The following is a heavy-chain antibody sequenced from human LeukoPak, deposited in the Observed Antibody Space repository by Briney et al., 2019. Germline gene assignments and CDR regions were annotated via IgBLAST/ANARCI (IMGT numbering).Heavy chain of an antibody. J-gene: IGHJ5*02. CDR1: GYTFTSYD. V-gene: IGHV1-8*03. D-gene: IGHD1-26*01. CDR3: ARVGATGGWFDP. CDR2: MNPNSGNT. Sequence: GASVKVSCKASGYTFTSYDINWVRQATGQGLEWMGWMNPNSGNTGYAQKFQGRVTITRNTSISTAYMELSSPRSEDTAVYYCARVGATGGWFDPWGQGTLVTVSS.